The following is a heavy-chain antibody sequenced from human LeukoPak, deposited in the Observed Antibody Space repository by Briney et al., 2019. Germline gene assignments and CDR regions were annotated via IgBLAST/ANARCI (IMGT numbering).Heavy chain of an antibody. CDR2: IIPIFGTA. D-gene: IGHD2-15*01. CDR1: GGTFSSYA. Sequence: SVKVSCKASGGTFSSYAISWVRQAPGQGLGWMGEIIPIFGTANYAQKFQGRVTITADESTSTAYMELSSLRSEDTAVYYCARAQIGYCSGGSCYPQNWFDPWGQGTLVTVSS. V-gene: IGHV1-69*13. J-gene: IGHJ5*02. CDR3: ARAQIGYCSGGSCYPQNWFDP.